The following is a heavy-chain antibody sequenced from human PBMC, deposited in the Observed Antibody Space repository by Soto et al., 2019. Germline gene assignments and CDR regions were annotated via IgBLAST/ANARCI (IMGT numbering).Heavy chain of an antibody. Sequence: GGSLRLSCAASGFTFSSYAMTWVRQAPGKGLEWVSGISGGGGSTYYADSVKGRFTISRDNSKNTLYLQMNSLRAEDTAVYYCAAPNPYTAMVYYYYYGMDVWGQGTTVTVSS. J-gene: IGHJ6*02. V-gene: IGHV3-23*01. CDR1: GFTFSSYA. CDR3: AAPNPYTAMVYYYYYGMDV. D-gene: IGHD5-18*01. CDR2: ISGGGGST.